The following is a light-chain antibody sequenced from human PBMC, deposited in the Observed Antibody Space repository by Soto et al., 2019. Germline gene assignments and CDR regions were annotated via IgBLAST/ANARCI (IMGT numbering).Light chain of an antibody. V-gene: IGKV3-20*01. Sequence: EIVFTPSPGTLSLSPGERATLSLRASQSVSSSYLAWYQQKPGQAPRLLIYGASSRATGIPDRFSGSGSGTDFTLTISRLEPEDFAVYYCQQYGSSPRTFGQGTKVDI. CDR2: GAS. CDR1: QSVSSSY. J-gene: IGKJ1*01. CDR3: QQYGSSPRT.